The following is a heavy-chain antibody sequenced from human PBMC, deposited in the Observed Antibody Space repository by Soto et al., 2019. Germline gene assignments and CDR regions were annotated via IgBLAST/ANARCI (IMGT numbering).Heavy chain of an antibody. CDR3: ARHGRCSSTSCYSGRYYYYGMDV. J-gene: IGHJ6*02. CDR2: IYYSGST. V-gene: IGHV4-39*01. Sequence: SETLSLTCTVSGGSISSSSYYWGWIRQPPGKGLEWIGSIYYSGSTYYNPSLKRRVTISVDTSKNQFSLKLSSVTAADTAVYYCARHGRCSSTSCYSGRYYYYGMDVWGQGTTVTVSS. CDR1: GGSISSSSYY. D-gene: IGHD2-2*01.